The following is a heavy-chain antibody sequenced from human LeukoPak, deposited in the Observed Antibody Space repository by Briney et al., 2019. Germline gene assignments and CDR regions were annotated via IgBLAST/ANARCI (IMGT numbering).Heavy chain of an antibody. Sequence: AETLSLTCTVSGGSISSYYWSWIRQPPGKGLEYSGNIYYSGSTNYNPSLKSRVTISVDTSKNQFSLKLSSVTAADTAVYYCARDQIEQSGYSSGWYTMYYYYGMDVWGQGTTVTVSS. D-gene: IGHD6-19*01. V-gene: IGHV4-59*01. CDR3: ARDQIEQSGYSSGWYTMYYYYGMDV. CDR2: IYYSGST. J-gene: IGHJ6*02. CDR1: GGSISSYY.